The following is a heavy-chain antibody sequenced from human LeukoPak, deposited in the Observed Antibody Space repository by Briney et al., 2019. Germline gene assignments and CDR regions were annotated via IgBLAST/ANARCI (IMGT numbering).Heavy chain of an antibody. V-gene: IGHV3-53*01. CDR2: IYSGGST. CDR3: ARDPHVVENYFDY. Sequence: GGSLRLSCAASGFTVSSNYMSWVRQAPGKGLEWVSVIYSGGSTYYADSVKGRFTISRDNSKNTLYLQMNSLRAEDTAVYYCARDPHVVENYFDYWGQGTLVTVSS. J-gene: IGHJ4*02. CDR1: GFTVSSNY. D-gene: IGHD2-15*01.